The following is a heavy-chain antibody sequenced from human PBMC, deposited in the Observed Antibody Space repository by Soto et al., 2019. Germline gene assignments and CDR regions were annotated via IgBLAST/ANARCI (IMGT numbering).Heavy chain of an antibody. D-gene: IGHD5-18*01. Sequence: QVQLVESGGGVVQPGRSLRLSCAASGFTFSSYGMHWVRQAPGKGLAWVAVIWYDGSNKYYADSVKRRFTISRDNSKNTLYLQMNSLRAEDTAVYYCARDKDTAMVTSYYYGMDVWGQGTTVTVSS. CDR3: ARDKDTAMVTSYYYGMDV. CDR2: IWYDGSNK. J-gene: IGHJ6*02. CDR1: GFTFSSYG. V-gene: IGHV3-33*01.